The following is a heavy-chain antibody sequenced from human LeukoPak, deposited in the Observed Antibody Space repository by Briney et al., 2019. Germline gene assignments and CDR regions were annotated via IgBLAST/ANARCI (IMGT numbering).Heavy chain of an antibody. CDR1: GFTFSRYD. CDR3: AKGSYSGYDPYYFDY. CDR2: ISIDYSTI. V-gene: IGHV3-48*03. Sequence: GGSLRLSCTASGFTFSRYDMNWVRQAPGKGLEWVSYISIDYSTIYYAHSVKGRFTISRDTAKNSLYLQMNSLRAEDTAVYYCAKGSYSGYDPYYFDYWGQGTLVTVSS. D-gene: IGHD5-12*01. J-gene: IGHJ4*02.